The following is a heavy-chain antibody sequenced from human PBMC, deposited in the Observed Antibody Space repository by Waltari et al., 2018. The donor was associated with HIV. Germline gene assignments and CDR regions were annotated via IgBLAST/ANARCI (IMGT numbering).Heavy chain of an antibody. Sequence: EVQLVESGGGLVQPGGSLRLSCAASGFTVSSNFMSWVRQAPGKGLEWLSVIDSGVGTYYADSVKGRCTISRDNSKNTLYLQMNSRRAEDTAVYYCARVPRGPYGMDVGGQGTTVTVSS. CDR3: ARVPRGPYGMDV. J-gene: IGHJ6*02. CDR1: GFTVSSNF. V-gene: IGHV3-66*01. CDR2: IDSGVGT.